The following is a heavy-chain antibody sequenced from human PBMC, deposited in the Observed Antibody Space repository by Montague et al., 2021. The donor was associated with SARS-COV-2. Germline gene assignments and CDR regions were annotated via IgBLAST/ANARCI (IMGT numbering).Heavy chain of an antibody. V-gene: IGHV4-59*01. CDR1: GGSLSSYY. Sequence: SETLSLTCTVSGGSLSSYYWSWIRQPPGKGLEWIGYIYYSGSTNYNPSLKSRSTISVDTSKNHFSLNLSSVTAADTAVDYCARDVTGYQLPGIFHYWGQGTMVTVSS. CDR2: IYYSGST. CDR3: ARDVTGYQLPGIFHY. D-gene: IGHD2-2*01. J-gene: IGHJ3*01.